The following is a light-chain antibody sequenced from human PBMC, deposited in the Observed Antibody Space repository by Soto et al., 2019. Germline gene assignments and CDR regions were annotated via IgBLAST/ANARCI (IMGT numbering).Light chain of an antibody. CDR1: SSDFGSSNL. Sequence: QSVLTQPASVSGSPGQSIAISCTGTSSDFGSSNLLSWYQQYPGKAPKLIIYEGNRRPSGISGRFSGSMSGNTASLTISGLQAEDEAEYYCCSFARAYTSYVFGTGTKSPS. CDR3: CSFARAYTSYV. V-gene: IGLV2-23*01. CDR2: EGN. J-gene: IGLJ1*01.